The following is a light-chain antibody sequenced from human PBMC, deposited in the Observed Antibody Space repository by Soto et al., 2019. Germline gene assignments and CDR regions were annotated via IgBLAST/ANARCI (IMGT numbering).Light chain of an antibody. Sequence: QSALTQPASVSGSPGQSITISCTGTSSDVGGYNYVSWYQQHPGKAPKLMIYDVSNRPSGVSNPFTGSKSGNTASLTISGLQADDEADYYCSSYISSYTLVFGGGTKVTVL. J-gene: IGLJ2*01. CDR3: SSYISSYTLV. V-gene: IGLV2-14*01. CDR2: DVS. CDR1: SSDVGGYNY.